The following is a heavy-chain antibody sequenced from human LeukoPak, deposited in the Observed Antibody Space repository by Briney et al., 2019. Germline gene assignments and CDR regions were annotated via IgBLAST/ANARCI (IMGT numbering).Heavy chain of an antibody. CDR3: AKEHGDPALYGMDV. Sequence: GRSLRLSCAASGFTFNNYAIHWVRQAPGKGLEWVAVLSYDGSSKYYADSVKGRFTISRDNSKNTVYLQMNSLRAEDTAVYYCAKEHGDPALYGMDVWGQGTTVTVS. D-gene: IGHD4-17*01. V-gene: IGHV3-30*18. J-gene: IGHJ6*02. CDR2: LSYDGSSK. CDR1: GFTFNNYA.